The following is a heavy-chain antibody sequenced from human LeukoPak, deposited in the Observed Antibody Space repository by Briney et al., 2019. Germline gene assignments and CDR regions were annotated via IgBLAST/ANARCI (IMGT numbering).Heavy chain of an antibody. Sequence: GGSLRLSCAAPGFSLSSYWMSWVRQAPGNGLEWVANIKQDGSEKYYGDSVKGRFTISRDNAKNSLYLQINSLRAEDTAVYYCASLGILTGYPLDYWGQGTLVTVSS. V-gene: IGHV3-7*01. CDR3: ASLGILTGYPLDY. CDR1: GFSLSSYW. D-gene: IGHD3-9*01. CDR2: IKQDGSEK. J-gene: IGHJ4*02.